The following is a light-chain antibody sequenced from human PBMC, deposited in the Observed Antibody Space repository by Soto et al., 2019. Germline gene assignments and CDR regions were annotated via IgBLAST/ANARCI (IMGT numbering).Light chain of an antibody. J-gene: IGLJ2*01. V-gene: IGLV1-40*01. CDR2: GNI. CDR3: QSYDSSLSGFVV. Sequence: QSVLTQPPSVSGAPGQRVTISCTGSSSNIGAGYDVHWYQQLPGTAPKVLIYGNINRPSGVPDRFSGSKSGTSASLAITGLQAEDEADYYYQSYDSSLSGFVVFGGGTKLTVL. CDR1: SSNIGAGYD.